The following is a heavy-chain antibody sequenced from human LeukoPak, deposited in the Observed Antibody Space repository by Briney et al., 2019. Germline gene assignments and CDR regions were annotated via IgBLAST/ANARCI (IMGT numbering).Heavy chain of an antibody. CDR2: ISSSGSTI. CDR3: ARVPSRFGEFFYFDY. J-gene: IGHJ4*02. CDR1: GFTFSSYA. D-gene: IGHD3-10*01. Sequence: GGSLRLPCAASGFTFSSYAMSWVRQAPGKGLEWVSYISSSGSTIYYADSVKGRFTISRDNAKNSLYLQMNSLRAEDTAVYYCARVPSRFGEFFYFDYWGQGTLVTVSS. V-gene: IGHV3-48*04.